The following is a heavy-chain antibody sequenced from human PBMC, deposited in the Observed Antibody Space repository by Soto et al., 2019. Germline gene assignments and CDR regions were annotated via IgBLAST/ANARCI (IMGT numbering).Heavy chain of an antibody. CDR3: ARPEYSSGWPTDYYYYYMDV. D-gene: IGHD6-19*01. J-gene: IGHJ6*03. CDR2: ISSSGSTI. V-gene: IGHV3-11*01. Sequence: QVQLVESGGGLVKPGGSLRLSCAASGFTSSDYYMSWIPQAPGKGLEWVSYISSSGSTIYYADSVKGRFTISRDNAKNSLNLQMNSLGAEDTAVYYCARPEYSSGWPTDYYYYYMDVWGKGTTVTVSS. CDR1: GFTSSDYY.